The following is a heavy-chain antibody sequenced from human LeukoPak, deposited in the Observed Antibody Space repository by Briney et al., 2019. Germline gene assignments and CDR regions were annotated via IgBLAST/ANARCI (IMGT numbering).Heavy chain of an antibody. CDR2: INPNSGGT. J-gene: IGHJ4*02. V-gene: IGHV1-2*02. CDR1: GYTFTGYY. D-gene: IGHD6-19*01. CDR3: ARADIAVADSFDY. Sequence: ASVKVSCKASGYTFTGYYMHWLRQAPGQGLEWMGWINPNSGGTNYAQKFQGRVTMTRDTSISTAYMELSRLRSDDTAVYYCARADIAVADSFDYWGQGTLVTVSS.